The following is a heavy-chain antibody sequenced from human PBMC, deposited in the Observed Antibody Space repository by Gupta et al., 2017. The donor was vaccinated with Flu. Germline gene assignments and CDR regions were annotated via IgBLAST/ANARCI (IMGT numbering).Heavy chain of an antibody. Sequence: SINWVRQAREKGQEWVSSISSINTNIYNADSVKGRFTISRDNAKTSLYLQMSSLRAEDTAEYYCAREGHDSSGYPDYWGQGTLVTGSS. V-gene: IGHV3-21*01. CDR3: AREGHDSSGYPDY. D-gene: IGHD3-22*01. CDR1: S. J-gene: IGHJ4*02. CDR2: ISSINTNI.